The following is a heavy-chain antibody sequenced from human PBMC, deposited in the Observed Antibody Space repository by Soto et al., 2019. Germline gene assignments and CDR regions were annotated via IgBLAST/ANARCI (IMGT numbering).Heavy chain of an antibody. J-gene: IGHJ3*01. CDR2: IDGSGGGK. CDR1: GFTFSGSA. D-gene: IGHD2-15*01. CDR3: AKLEYCASSN. Sequence: GESLKISCAASGFTFSGSAMNWARQAPGKGLEWVSAIDGSGGGKFYADSVTGRFTVSRDNSKNMLYLQMSSLRVEDTAVYYCAKLEYCASSNWGKGTMVTVSS. V-gene: IGHV3-23*01.